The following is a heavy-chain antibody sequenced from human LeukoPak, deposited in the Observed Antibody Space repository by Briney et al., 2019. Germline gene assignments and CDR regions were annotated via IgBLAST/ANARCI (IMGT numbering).Heavy chain of an antibody. J-gene: IGHJ3*02. CDR1: GYTFTSYG. V-gene: IGHV1-18*01. Sequence: ASVKVSCKASGYTFTSYGISWVRQAPGQGLEWMGWISAYNGNTNYAQKLQGRVTMTTDTSTSTAYMELRSLRSDDTAVYYCARDKDADGDLRKANAFDIWGQGTMVTVSS. CDR2: ISAYNGNT. D-gene: IGHD4-17*01. CDR3: ARDKDADGDLRKANAFDI.